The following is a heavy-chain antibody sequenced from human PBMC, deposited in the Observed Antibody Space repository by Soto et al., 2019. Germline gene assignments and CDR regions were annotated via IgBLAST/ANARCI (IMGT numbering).Heavy chain of an antibody. V-gene: IGHV1-2*02. CDR3: ARSVSTIVARPDS. D-gene: IGHD6-6*01. Sequence: ASVKFSCKASGYTFTDYFIHWVRQAPGQGLEWMGWINPNSGGTHYAQKFQDRVTMTRDTSINTAYMELSRLRSDDTAFYYCARSVSTIVARPDSWGQGTLVTVSS. CDR1: GYTFTDYF. CDR2: INPNSGGT. J-gene: IGHJ4*02.